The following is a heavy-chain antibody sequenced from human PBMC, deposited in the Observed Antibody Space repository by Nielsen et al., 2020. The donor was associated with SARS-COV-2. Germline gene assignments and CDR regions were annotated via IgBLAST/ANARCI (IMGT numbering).Heavy chain of an antibody. D-gene: IGHD4-17*01. J-gene: IGHJ4*02. V-gene: IGHV4-34*01. CDR2: INHSGST. CDR3: ARLPVTTSAFDY. CDR1: GGSFSGYY. Sequence: SETLSLTCAVYGGSFSGYYWSWIRQPPGKGLEWIGEINHSGSTNYNPSLKSRVTISVDTSKNQFSLKLSSVTAADTAVYYCARLPVTTSAFDYWGQGTLVTVSS.